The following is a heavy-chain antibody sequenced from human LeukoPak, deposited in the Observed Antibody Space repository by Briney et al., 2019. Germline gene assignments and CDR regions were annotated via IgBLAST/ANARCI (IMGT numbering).Heavy chain of an antibody. D-gene: IGHD4-17*01. CDR1: GYSFTSYW. V-gene: IGHV5-51*01. Sequence: GESLKISCKGSGYSFTSYWIAWVRQMPGTGLEWMGIISPGDSATRYGPSFQGQVTISADKSINTAYLQWSSLKASDTAIYYCARRGYPYGNWFDSWGQGILVTVSS. J-gene: IGHJ5*01. CDR3: ARRGYPYGNWFDS. CDR2: ISPGDSAT.